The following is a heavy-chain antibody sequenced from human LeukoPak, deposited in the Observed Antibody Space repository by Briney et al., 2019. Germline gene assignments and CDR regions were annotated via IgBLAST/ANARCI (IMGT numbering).Heavy chain of an antibody. Sequence: ASVKVSCKAIGCTFTSYAMNWVRQAAGQGLEGMGWINTNTGNPTYAQGFTGRFVFSLDTSVSTAYLQISSLKAEDTAVYYCARTYYYGSGTPPSIWVSGGTYYYYMDVWGKGTTVTVSS. CDR1: GCTFTSYA. J-gene: IGHJ6*03. D-gene: IGHD3-10*01. CDR3: ARTYYYGSGTPPSIWVSGGTYYYYMDV. V-gene: IGHV7-4-1*02. CDR2: INTNTGNP.